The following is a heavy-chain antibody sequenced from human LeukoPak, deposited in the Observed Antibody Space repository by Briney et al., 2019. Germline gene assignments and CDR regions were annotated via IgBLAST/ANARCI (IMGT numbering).Heavy chain of an antibody. V-gene: IGHV1-18*01. J-gene: IGHJ6*03. CDR3: ARDRYVLRHFDWLPGYYYYYMDV. Sequence: ASVKVSCKVSGYTFTNYGISWVRQAPGQGLEWMGWISAYNGNTNYAQKLQGRVTLTTDTSTSTAYMELRSLRSDDTAVYYCARDRYVLRHFDWLPGYYYYYMDVWGQGTTVTISS. CDR2: ISAYNGNT. CDR1: GYTFTNYG. D-gene: IGHD3-9*01.